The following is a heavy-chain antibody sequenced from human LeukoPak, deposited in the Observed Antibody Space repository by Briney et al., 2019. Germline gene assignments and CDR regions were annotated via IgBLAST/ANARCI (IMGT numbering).Heavy chain of an antibody. V-gene: IGHV1-69*13. J-gene: IGHJ3*02. CDR2: IIPIFGTA. CDR1: GYTFTSYG. CDR3: ARGVPAAELDGGAFDI. D-gene: IGHD2-2*01. Sequence: ASVKVSCKASGYTFTSYGISWVRQAPGQGLEWMGGIIPIFGTANYAQKFQGRVTITADESTSTAYMELSSLRSEDTAVYYCARGVPAAELDGGAFDIWGQGTMVTVSS.